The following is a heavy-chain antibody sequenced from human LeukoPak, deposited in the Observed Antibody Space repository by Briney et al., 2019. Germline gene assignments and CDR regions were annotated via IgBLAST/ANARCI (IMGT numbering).Heavy chain of an antibody. CDR1: GGSISSYY. Sequence: SETLSLTCTVSGGSISSYYWSWIRQPPGKGLEWIGYIYYSGSTNYNPSLKSRVTISVDTSKNQFSLKLSSVTAADTAVYYGARGDPNPFDYWGQGTLVTVSS. J-gene: IGHJ4*02. CDR2: IYYSGST. CDR3: ARGDPNPFDY. V-gene: IGHV4-59*01.